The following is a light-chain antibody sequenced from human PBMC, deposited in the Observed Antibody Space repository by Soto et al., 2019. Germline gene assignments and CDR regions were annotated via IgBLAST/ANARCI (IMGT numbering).Light chain of an antibody. CDR1: SSDFGGYNY. CDR3: CSYAGTFYV. CDR2: DVS. V-gene: IGLV2-11*01. J-gene: IGLJ1*01. Sequence: QSVLTQPRSVSGSPGQSVTISCTGTSSDFGGYNYVSWYQHHPGKAPKLMIYDVSDRPSGVPYRFSGSKSGNTASRTISGLQAEDEADYYCCSYAGTFYVFGTGTKGTVL.